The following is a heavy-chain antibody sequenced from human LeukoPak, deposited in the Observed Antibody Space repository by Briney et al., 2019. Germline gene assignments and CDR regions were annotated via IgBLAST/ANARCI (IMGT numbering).Heavy chain of an antibody. CDR2: ISSSSGYI. Sequence: AGGSLRLSCAASGFTFSVYTMTWVRQAPGKGLEWVSSISSSSGYIYYADSVKGRFIISRDNAKNSLYLLMNSLRAEDTAVYYCAELGITMIGGVWGKGTTVTISS. J-gene: IGHJ6*04. V-gene: IGHV3-21*01. CDR1: GFTFSVYT. D-gene: IGHD3-10*02. CDR3: AELGITMIGGV.